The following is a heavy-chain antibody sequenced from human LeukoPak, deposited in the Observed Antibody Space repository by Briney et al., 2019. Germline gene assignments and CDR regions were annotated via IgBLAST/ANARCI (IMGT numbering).Heavy chain of an antibody. CDR2: INPNSGGT. V-gene: IGHV1-2*02. CDR3: ARDLSGRSYSDGFDY. Sequence: ASVKVSCKASGYAFTGYYMHWVRQAPGQGLEWMGWINPNSGGTNYAQKFQGRVTMTRDTSISTAYMELSRLRSDDTAVYYCARDLSGRSYSDGFDYWGQGTVVTVSS. J-gene: IGHJ4*02. CDR1: GYAFTGYY. D-gene: IGHD1-26*01.